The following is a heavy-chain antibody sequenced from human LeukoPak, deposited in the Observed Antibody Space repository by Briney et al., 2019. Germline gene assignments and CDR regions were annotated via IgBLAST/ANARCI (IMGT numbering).Heavy chain of an antibody. CDR2: IYTGGNT. V-gene: IGHV3-66*01. CDR1: EFTVNSNY. CDR3: ARSIASGYSFDY. D-gene: IGHD3-10*01. Sequence: GGSLRLSCAASEFTVNSNYMNWVRLAPGKGLEWLSVIYTGGNTFYADSVRGRFTISRDNSKNTVYLQMNSLRAEDTAVYYCARSIASGYSFDYWGQGTPVSVSS. J-gene: IGHJ4*02.